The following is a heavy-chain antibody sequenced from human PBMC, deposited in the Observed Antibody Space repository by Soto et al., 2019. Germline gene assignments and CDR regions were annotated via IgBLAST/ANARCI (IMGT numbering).Heavy chain of an antibody. D-gene: IGHD1-20*01. CDR1: GFNFITYS. CDR2: ISASSSSI. J-gene: IGHJ3*02. V-gene: IGHV3-21*01. CDR3: VRAAYNRDAFDI. Sequence: DVQLVESGGGLVKPGGSLRLSCAASGFNFITYSMNGVRQAPGKGLEWVSSISASSSSIYYEESVKGRSTVSRDNAKNSLYLQMTSLRAEDTALYDCVRAAYNRDAFDIWGQGTIVTVSS.